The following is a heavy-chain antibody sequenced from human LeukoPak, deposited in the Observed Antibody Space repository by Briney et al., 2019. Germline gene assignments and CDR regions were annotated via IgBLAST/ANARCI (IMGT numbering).Heavy chain of an antibody. Sequence: ASAKVSCKASGYTFTSYAMHWVRQAPGQRLEWMGWINAGNGNTKYSQKFQGRVTITRDTSASTAYMELSSLRSEDTAVYYCARDTAVAGTSYFYYWGQGTLVTVSS. D-gene: IGHD6-19*01. J-gene: IGHJ4*02. CDR3: ARDTAVAGTSYFYY. CDR2: INAGNGNT. V-gene: IGHV1-3*01. CDR1: GYTFTSYA.